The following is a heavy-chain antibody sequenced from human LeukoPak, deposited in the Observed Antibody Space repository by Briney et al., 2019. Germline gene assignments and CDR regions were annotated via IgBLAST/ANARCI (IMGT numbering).Heavy chain of an antibody. D-gene: IGHD3-3*01. CDR1: GGSISSYY. Sequence: ASETLSLTCTVSGGSISSYYWSWIRQPPGKGLEWIGYIYYSGSTNYNPSLKSRVTISVDRSKNQFSLKLSSVTAADTAVYYCARVATIFGVVFDYWGQGTLVTVSS. CDR3: ARVATIFGVVFDY. CDR2: IYYSGST. V-gene: IGHV4-59*12. J-gene: IGHJ4*02.